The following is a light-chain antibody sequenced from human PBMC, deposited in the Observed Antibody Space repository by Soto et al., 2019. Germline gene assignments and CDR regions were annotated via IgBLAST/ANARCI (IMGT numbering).Light chain of an antibody. V-gene: IGLV2-14*01. CDR1: RRDVGGNNY. Sequence: QSALTQPASVSGSPGQSITLSCTGTRRDVGGNNYVSWYQQYPGKSPKLLIYEVTHRPSGVSNRFSGSKSGNTASLTISGLQAEDEADYYCSSYTISNAPPFVFGTGTKLTVL. CDR3: SSYTISNAPPFV. J-gene: IGLJ1*01. CDR2: EVT.